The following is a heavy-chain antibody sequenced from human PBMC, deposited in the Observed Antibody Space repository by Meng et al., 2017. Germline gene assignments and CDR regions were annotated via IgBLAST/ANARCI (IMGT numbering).Heavy chain of an antibody. Sequence: SETLSLTCTVSGGSISSYYWSWIRQPPGKGLEWIGYIYYSGSTNYNPSLKSRVTISVDTSKNQFSLKLSSVTAADTAVYYCARGSPYDYVWGSYRLSNWFDPWGQGTLVTVSS. CDR3: ARGSPYDYVWGSYRLSNWFDP. CDR2: IYYSGST. J-gene: IGHJ5*02. D-gene: IGHD3-16*02. CDR1: GGSISSYY. V-gene: IGHV4-59*01.